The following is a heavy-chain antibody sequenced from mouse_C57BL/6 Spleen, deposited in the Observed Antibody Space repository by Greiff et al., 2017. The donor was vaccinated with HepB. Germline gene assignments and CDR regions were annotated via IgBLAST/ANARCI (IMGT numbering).Heavy chain of an antibody. V-gene: IGHV1-4*01. Sequence: VQRVESGAELARPGASVKMSCKASGYTFTSYTMHWVKQRPGQGLEWIGYINPSSGYTKYNQKFKDKATLTADKSSSTAYMQLSSLTSEDSAVYYCARSDYSNHWFAYWGQGTLVTVSA. J-gene: IGHJ3*01. D-gene: IGHD2-5*01. CDR2: INPSSGYT. CDR3: ARSDYSNHWFAY. CDR1: GYTFTSYT.